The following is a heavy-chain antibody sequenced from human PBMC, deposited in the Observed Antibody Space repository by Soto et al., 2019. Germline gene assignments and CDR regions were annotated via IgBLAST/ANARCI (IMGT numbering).Heavy chain of an antibody. CDR2: IYGIGGTT. CDR3: AKDAHSMTTVTSGGFLFDY. Sequence: GGSLRLSCAASGFTFSSYAMTWVRQSPGKGLEWVSTIYGIGGTTYYADSVKGRFTISRDNSKNTLYLQMTSLRADDTAVYYCAKDAHSMTTVTSGGFLFDYWGQGTLVTVSS. CDR1: GFTFSSYA. D-gene: IGHD4-17*01. J-gene: IGHJ4*02. V-gene: IGHV3-23*01.